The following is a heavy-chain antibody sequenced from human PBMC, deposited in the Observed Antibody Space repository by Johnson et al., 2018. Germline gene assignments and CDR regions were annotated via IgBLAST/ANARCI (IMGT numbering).Heavy chain of an antibody. CDR2: INSHGSST. D-gene: IGHD3-22*01. V-gene: IGHV3-74*01. CDR3: ARELRRSGGYFDLSIFDV. CDR1: GFSFSTYW. J-gene: IGHJ3*01. Sequence: VRLVESGGGFVQPGGSLRLSCAASGFSFSTYWMHWVRQAPGKALVGVSRINSHGSSTNYADSVKGRLTLSRDHSKNILYLQVNSLRAGDTAVYYCARELRRSGGYFDLSIFDVWGQGTMVTVSS.